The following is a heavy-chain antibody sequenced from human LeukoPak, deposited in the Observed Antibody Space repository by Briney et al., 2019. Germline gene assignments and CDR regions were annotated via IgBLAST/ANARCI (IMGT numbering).Heavy chain of an antibody. CDR3: AKEGQYGGYFDY. D-gene: IGHD3-16*01. J-gene: IGHJ4*02. Sequence: PGGSLRLSCAASGFTFNSYAMSWVRQAPGKGLEWVSAISGNGGSTYYADSVKGRFTISRDNFNNTLYLQMNSLRAEDTAVYYCAKEGQYGGYFDYWGQGTLVTVSS. CDR1: GFTFNSYA. CDR2: ISGNGGST. V-gene: IGHV3-23*01.